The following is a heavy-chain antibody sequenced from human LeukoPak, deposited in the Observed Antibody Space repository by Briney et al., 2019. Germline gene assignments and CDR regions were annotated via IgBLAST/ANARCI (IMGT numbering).Heavy chain of an antibody. CDR1: GGTFSSYA. Sequence: ASVKVSXKASGGTFSSYAISWVRQAPGQGLEWMGGIIPIFGTANYAQKFQGRVTITADESTSTAYMELSSLRSEDTAVYYCARDGLQYLTPYYYMDVWGKGTTITVSS. CDR3: ARDGLQYLTPYYYMDV. V-gene: IGHV1-69*13. D-gene: IGHD4-11*01. J-gene: IGHJ6*03. CDR2: IIPIFGTA.